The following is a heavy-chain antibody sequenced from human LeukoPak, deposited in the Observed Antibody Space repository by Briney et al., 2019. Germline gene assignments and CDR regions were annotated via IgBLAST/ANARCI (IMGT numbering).Heavy chain of an antibody. V-gene: IGHV3-30*18. J-gene: IGHJ4*02. CDR3: AKDGD. D-gene: IGHD3-16*01. CDR1: GFIFSDYW. CDR2: ISYDGSNK. Sequence: GGSLRLSCAASGFIFSDYWMHWVRQAPGKGLEWVAVISYDGSNKYYADSVKGRFTISRDNSKNTLYLQMNSLRAEDTAVYYCAKDGDWGQGTLVTVSS.